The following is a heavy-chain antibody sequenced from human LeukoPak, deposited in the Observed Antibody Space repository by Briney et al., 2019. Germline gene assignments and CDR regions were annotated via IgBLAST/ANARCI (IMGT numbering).Heavy chain of an antibody. Sequence: GGSLRLSCAASGFTFSIHWMSWVRQAPGKGLEWVGRIKSKTDGGTTDYAAPVKGRFTISRDDSKNTLYLQMNSLKTEDTAVYYCTTAGYSGYETPINFDYWGQGTLVTVSS. D-gene: IGHD5-12*01. J-gene: IGHJ4*02. CDR3: TTAGYSGYETPINFDY. CDR2: IKSKTDGGTT. CDR1: GFTFSIHW. V-gene: IGHV3-15*01.